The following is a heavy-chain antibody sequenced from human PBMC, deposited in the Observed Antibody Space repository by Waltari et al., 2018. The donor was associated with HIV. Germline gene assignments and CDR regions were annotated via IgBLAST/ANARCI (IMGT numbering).Heavy chain of an antibody. D-gene: IGHD3-10*01. CDR1: RGSFSDYY. Sequence: QVQLEQWGAGLLKPSETLSLTCAVYRGSFSDYYWRWIRQLPGKGLGWIGEIHHRGSTKEVPPPDCRVTIVIDTSKKHVSRDLSSVTAADTAVYDWARPSATYYDSGTYYNDAFDVWGQGTKLTVSS. V-gene: IGHV4-34*02. J-gene: IGHJ3*01. CDR3: ARPSATYYDSGTYYNDAFDV. CDR2: IHHRGST.